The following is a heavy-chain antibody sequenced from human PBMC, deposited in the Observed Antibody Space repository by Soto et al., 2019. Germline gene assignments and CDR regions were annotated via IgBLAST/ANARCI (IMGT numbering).Heavy chain of an antibody. V-gene: IGHV5-51*01. D-gene: IGHD2-2*01. CDR3: ARHVGLVVPAAIGYHYYYMDV. J-gene: IGHJ6*03. CDR2: IYPGDSDT. CDR1: GYSLTSYW. Sequence: PGESLKISCKGSGYSLTSYWIGWVRQMPGKGLEWMGIIYPGDSDTRYSPSFQGQVTISADKSISTAYLQWSSLKASDTAMYYCARHVGLVVPAAIGYHYYYMDVWGKGTTVTVSS.